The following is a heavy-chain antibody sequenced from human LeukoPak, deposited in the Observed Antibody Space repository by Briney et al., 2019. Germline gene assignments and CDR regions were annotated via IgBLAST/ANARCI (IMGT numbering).Heavy chain of an antibody. Sequence: EWSLRLSCTASGLSFSGQWMNWVRQSPGQGLEWVANIKYDGSEKCSVDSVKGRFTISRDNAKNSLYLQMNSLRDEDTAVYYCARDFYCSGGSCYDAEYFQHWGQGTLVTVSS. CDR2: IKYDGSEK. J-gene: IGHJ1*01. CDR1: GLSFSGQW. V-gene: IGHV3-7*01. CDR3: ARDFYCSGGSCYDAEYFQH. D-gene: IGHD2-15*01.